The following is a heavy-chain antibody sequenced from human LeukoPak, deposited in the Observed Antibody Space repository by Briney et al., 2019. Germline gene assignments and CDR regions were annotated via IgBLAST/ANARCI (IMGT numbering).Heavy chain of an antibody. CDR2: ISSDGTNQ. V-gene: IGHV3-30*04. D-gene: IGHD5-12*01. Sequence: GGSLRLSCAASQFTLSYYAMHWVRQAPGKGLEWVALISSDGTNQYYAHSVKGRFTISRDSRKNTLYLQMDSLKPEDTAVYYCATSTRGYTYTLVYWGQGTLVTVSS. CDR1: QFTLSYYA. CDR3: ATSTRGYTYTLVY. J-gene: IGHJ4*02.